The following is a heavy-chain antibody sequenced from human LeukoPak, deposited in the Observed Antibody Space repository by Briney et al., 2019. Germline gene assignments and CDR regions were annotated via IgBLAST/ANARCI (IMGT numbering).Heavy chain of an antibody. J-gene: IGHJ5*02. D-gene: IGHD3-10*01. CDR2: INPSGGST. CDR3: ARSSVRITMVRGVILSWFDP. V-gene: IGHV1-46*01. CDR1: GYTFTSYY. Sequence: ASVKVSCKASGYTFTSYYMHWVRQAPGQGLEWMGIINPSGGSTSYAQKFQGRVTITADKSTSTAYMELSSLRSEDTAVYYCARSSVRITMVRGVILSWFDPWGQGTLVTVSS.